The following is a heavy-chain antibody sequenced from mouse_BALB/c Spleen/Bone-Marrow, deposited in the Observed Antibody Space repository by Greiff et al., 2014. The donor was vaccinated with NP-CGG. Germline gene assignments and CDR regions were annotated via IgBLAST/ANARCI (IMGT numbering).Heavy chain of an antibody. V-gene: IGHV5-6*01. CDR3: ARHQRYYAMDY. Sequence: EVKLMESGGDLVKPGGSLKLSCAASGFTFSSYGMSWGRQTPDKRLEWVATISSGGSNTYYPDSVKGRFTISRDNAKNTLYLQMSSLKSEDTAVYYCARHQRYYAMDYWGRGTSVTVSS. CDR2: ISSGGSNT. CDR1: GFTFSSYG. J-gene: IGHJ4*01.